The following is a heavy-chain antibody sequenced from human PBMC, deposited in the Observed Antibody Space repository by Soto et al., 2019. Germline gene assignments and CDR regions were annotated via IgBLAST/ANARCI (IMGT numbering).Heavy chain of an antibody. CDR3: ARGIKDYGGYAHFDY. J-gene: IGHJ4*02. CDR2: IYYSGST. CDR1: GGSISSYY. Sequence: LSLTCTVSGGSISSYYWSWIRQPPGKGLEWIGYIYYSGSTNYNPSLKSRVTISVDTSKNQFSLKLSSVTAADTAVYYCARGIKDYGGYAHFDYGGEGTLVTVS. D-gene: IGHD4-17*01. V-gene: IGHV4-59*01.